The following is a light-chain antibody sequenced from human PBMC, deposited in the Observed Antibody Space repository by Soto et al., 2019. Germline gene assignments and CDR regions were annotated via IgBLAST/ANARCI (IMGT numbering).Light chain of an antibody. J-gene: IGLJ1*01. CDR1: SSDIGHYDY. V-gene: IGLV2-14*03. CDR2: NVT. CDR3: CLLTTSHKYV. Sequence: QSALTQPASVSGSSGQSITISCTGTSSDIGHYDYVSWYQQHPGKAPKLMIYNVTYRPPGVSNRYSGSKSGNSAALTISGLQADYEADYYCCLLTTSHKYVFGSGTELTVL.